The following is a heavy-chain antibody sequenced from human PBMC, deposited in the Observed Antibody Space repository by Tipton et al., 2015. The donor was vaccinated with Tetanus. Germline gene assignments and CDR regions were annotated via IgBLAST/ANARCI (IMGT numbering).Heavy chain of an antibody. V-gene: IGHV4-59*12. Sequence: TLSLTCTVSGGSLSTSHWAWIRQPPGRGLEWIGYIYHYGNAQKNPTLRSRVSLSVDKSKNQFSLELTSVTAADTAVYYCATDSGYGNSAYWGQGTLVTVSS. D-gene: IGHD5-12*01. CDR2: IYHYGNA. CDR3: ATDSGYGNSAY. CDR1: GGSLSTSH. J-gene: IGHJ4*02.